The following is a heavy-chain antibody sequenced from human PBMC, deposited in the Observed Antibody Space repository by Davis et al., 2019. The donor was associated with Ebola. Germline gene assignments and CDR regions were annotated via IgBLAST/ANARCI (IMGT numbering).Heavy chain of an antibody. CDR2: ISWNSGIL. J-gene: IGHJ3*02. Sequence: GGSLRLSCAASGFTFDDYAMHWVRQAPGKGLEWVSGISWNSGILGYVDSVKGRFTISRDNAKNTLFLQMNSLRAEDTAVYYCARTYYYDDSGYRNAFDIWGQGTMVTISS. D-gene: IGHD3-22*01. CDR1: GFTFDDYA. CDR3: ARTYYYDDSGYRNAFDI. V-gene: IGHV3-9*01.